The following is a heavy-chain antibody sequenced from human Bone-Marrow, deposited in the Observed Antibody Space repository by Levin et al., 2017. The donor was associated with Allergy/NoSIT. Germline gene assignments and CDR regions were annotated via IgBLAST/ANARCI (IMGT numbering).Heavy chain of an antibody. J-gene: IGHJ1*01. CDR1: GFTFEDYG. CDR2: INWNGGRT. Sequence: GESLKISCAGSGFTFEDYGMNWVRQVPGKGLEWVCDINWNGGRTGYADSVKGRFTISRDNAKNSLYLQMNSLRPEDTALCFCATFRGESAEYFQHWGQGTLVTVSS. CDR3: ATFRGESAEYFQH. V-gene: IGHV3-20*04. D-gene: IGHD3-16*01.